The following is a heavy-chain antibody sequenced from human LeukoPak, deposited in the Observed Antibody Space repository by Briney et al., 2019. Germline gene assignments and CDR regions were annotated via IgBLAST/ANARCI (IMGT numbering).Heavy chain of an antibody. CDR3: ARDRAWNYFDY. V-gene: IGHV3-15*01. CDR2: IKSKTDGGTT. J-gene: IGHJ4*02. Sequence: GGSLRLSCAASGFTFSNAWMSWVRQAPGKGLEWVGRIKSKTDGGTTDYAAPVKGRFTISRDNSKNTLYLQMDSLRAEDTAVYYCARDRAWNYFDYWGQGTLVTVSS. CDR1: GFTFSNAW. D-gene: IGHD3-3*01.